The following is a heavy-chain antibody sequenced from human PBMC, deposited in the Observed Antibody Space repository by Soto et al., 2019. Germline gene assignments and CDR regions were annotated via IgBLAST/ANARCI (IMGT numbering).Heavy chain of an antibody. CDR1: GFTFSSYG. V-gene: IGHV3-33*01. Sequence: GGSLRLSCAASGFTFSSYGMHWVRQAPGKGLEWVAVIWYDGSNKYYADSVKGRFTISRDNSKNTLYLQMNSLRAEDTAVYYCARYRIVGASVYYYGMDVWGQGTTVTVSS. J-gene: IGHJ6*02. CDR3: ARYRIVGASVYYYGMDV. CDR2: IWYDGSNK. D-gene: IGHD1-26*01.